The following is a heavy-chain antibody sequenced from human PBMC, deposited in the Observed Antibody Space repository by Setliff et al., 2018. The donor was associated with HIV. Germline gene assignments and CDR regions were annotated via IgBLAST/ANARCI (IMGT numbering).Heavy chain of an antibody. D-gene: IGHD6-19*01. V-gene: IGHV4-4*07. CDR2: IAASGDP. J-gene: IGHJ4*02. Sequence: SETLSLTCTILGNSSVTNYFWGWIRAPADKGLEWIGHIAASGDPNYNTSLKSRLSMSVHTSKNQISLSLTSVSAADTAVYLQMNSLKAEDTGVYFCARESYDSSADFDYWGQGALVTVSS. CDR3: MNSLKAEDTGVYFCARESYDSSADFDY. CDR1: GNSSVTNYF.